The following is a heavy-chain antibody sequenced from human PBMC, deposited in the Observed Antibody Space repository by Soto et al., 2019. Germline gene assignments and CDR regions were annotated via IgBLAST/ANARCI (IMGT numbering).Heavy chain of an antibody. V-gene: IGHV1-18*01. CDR1: GYTFTSYG. CDR3: ARRDSSWYWLDP. Sequence: ASVKVSCKASGYTFTSYGVSWVRQAPGQGLEWMGWISAYNGNTNYAQKLQGRVTMTTDTSTSTAYMELRSLRSDDTAVYYCARRDSSWYWLDPWGQGTLVTVSS. J-gene: IGHJ5*02. D-gene: IGHD6-13*01. CDR2: ISAYNGNT.